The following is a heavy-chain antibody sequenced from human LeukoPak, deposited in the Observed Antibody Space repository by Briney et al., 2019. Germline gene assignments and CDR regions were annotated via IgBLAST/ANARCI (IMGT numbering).Heavy chain of an antibody. J-gene: IGHJ4*02. CDR3: ARGRATGATRPFDI. CDR2: INHSGGT. CDR1: GGSFSAYF. Sequence: SETLSLTCGVYGGSFSAYFWSWIRQPPGKGLEWIGEINHSGGTNYNPSLKSRVTISVDTSKTRFSLKLSSVTAADTSVYYCARGRATGATRPFDIWGQGTLVTVSS. V-gene: IGHV4-34*01. D-gene: IGHD1-26*01.